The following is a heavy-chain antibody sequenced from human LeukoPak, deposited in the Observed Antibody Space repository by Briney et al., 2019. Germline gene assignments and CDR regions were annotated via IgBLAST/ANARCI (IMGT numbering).Heavy chain of an antibody. CDR1: GGSFSGYY. D-gene: IGHD3-16*02. CDR3: ARRSQVWGSYRWVSYFDY. V-gene: IGHV4-34*01. J-gene: IGHJ4*02. Sequence: PSETLSLTCAVYGGSFSGYYWSWIRQPPGKGLEWIGEINHSGSTNYNPSLKSRVTISVDTSKNQFSLKLSSVTAADTAVYYCARRSQVWGSYRWVSYFDYWGQGTLVTVSS. CDR2: INHSGST.